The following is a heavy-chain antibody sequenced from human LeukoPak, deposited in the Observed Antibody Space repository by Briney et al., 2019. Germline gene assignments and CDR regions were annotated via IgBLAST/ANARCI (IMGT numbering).Heavy chain of an antibody. Sequence: GGSLRLSCAASGFTFSSYWMHWVRQAPGKGLVWVSRINSDGSSTSYADSVKGRFTISRDNAKNTLYLQMNSLRAEDTAVYYCARDKRIDSSGCRPHNCFDPWGQGTLVTVSS. D-gene: IGHD3-22*01. CDR1: GFTFSSYW. J-gene: IGHJ5*02. V-gene: IGHV3-74*01. CDR3: ARDKRIDSSGCRPHNCFDP. CDR2: INSDGSST.